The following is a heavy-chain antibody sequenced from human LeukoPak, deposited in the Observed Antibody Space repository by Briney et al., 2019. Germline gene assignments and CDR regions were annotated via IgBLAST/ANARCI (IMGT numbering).Heavy chain of an antibody. CDR3: AKAEYYYDSSGYAY. CDR2: ISGGGGST. D-gene: IGHD3-22*01. Sequence: GGSLRLSCAASGFTFSSYAMSWVRQAPGKGLEWVSAISGGGGSTYYADSVKGRFTISRDSSKNTLYLQMNSLRAEDTAVYYCAKAEYYYDSSGYAYWGQGTLVTVSS. V-gene: IGHV3-23*01. J-gene: IGHJ4*02. CDR1: GFTFSSYA.